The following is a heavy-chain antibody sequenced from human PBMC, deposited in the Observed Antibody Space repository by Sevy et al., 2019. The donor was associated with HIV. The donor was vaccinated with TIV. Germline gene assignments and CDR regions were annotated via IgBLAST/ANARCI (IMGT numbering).Heavy chain of an antibody. CDR3: SVDLRLRGYSYGCFDY. D-gene: IGHD5-18*01. CDR2: INPNSGNT. Sequence: ASVKVSCKASGYTFTGQYIHWVRQAPGQGLEWMGWINPNSGNTNYAQEIQGRVTMTRDTSISTAYMELSGLKSDDTAVYYCSVDLRLRGYSYGCFDYWGQGTLVTVSS. V-gene: IGHV1-2*02. CDR1: GYTFTGQY. J-gene: IGHJ4*02.